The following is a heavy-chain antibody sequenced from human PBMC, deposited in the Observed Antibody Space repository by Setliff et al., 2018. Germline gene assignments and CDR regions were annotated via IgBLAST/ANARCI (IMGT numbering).Heavy chain of an antibody. D-gene: IGHD2-8*01. Sequence: ASVKVSCKASGYTFTSYGISWVRQPPGQGLEWMGWISAYNGNTNYEQKLQGRVTMTTDTSTSTAYMELRSLRSEDTAVYYCARDRGGIVLMVYAPQGYWFDPLGQGTLVTVSS. CDR2: ISAYNGNT. CDR1: GYTFTSYG. J-gene: IGHJ5*02. CDR3: ARDRGGIVLMVYAPQGYWFDP. V-gene: IGHV1-18*01.